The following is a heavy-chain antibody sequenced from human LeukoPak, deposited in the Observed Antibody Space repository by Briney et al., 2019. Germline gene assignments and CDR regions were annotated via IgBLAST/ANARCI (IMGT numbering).Heavy chain of an antibody. CDR2: IYSGGST. V-gene: IGHV3-66*01. D-gene: IGHD2-15*01. CDR1: GFTVSSNY. J-gene: IGHJ4*02. CDR3: ARVRLPGQYYFDY. Sequence: QPGGSLRLSCAASGFTVSSNYMSWVCQAPGKGLEWVSVIYSGGSTYYADSVKGRFTISRDNSKNTLYLQMNSLRAEDTAVYYCARVRLPGQYYFDYWGQGTLVTVSS.